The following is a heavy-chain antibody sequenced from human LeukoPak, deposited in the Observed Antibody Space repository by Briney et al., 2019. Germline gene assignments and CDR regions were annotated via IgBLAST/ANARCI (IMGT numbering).Heavy chain of an antibody. CDR1: GFTFSSYW. V-gene: IGHV3-53*01. CDR2: IYSGGST. D-gene: IGHD4-23*01. Sequence: GGSLRLSCAASGFTFSSYWMHWVRQIPGRGLVWVSVIYSGGSTYYADSVKGRFTISRDNSKNTLYLRMNSLRAEDTAVYYCARDLRTAIQLRWYQGYFDYWGQGTLVTVSS. J-gene: IGHJ4*02. CDR3: ARDLRTAIQLRWYQGYFDY.